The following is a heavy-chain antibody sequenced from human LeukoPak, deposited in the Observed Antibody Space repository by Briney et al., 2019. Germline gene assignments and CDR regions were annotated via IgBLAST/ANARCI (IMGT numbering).Heavy chain of an antibody. Sequence: GGSLRLSCAASGFIFSDYYMSWIRQAPGKGLEWVSYMTTTGSIINYADSVTGRFSISRDNAKNSLYLQMNSLRAEDTAVYYCAKDSLVRGVIIHLPNWFDPWGQGTLVTVSS. CDR2: MTTTGSII. D-gene: IGHD3-10*01. CDR3: AKDSLVRGVIIHLPNWFDP. V-gene: IGHV3-11*01. J-gene: IGHJ5*02. CDR1: GFIFSDYY.